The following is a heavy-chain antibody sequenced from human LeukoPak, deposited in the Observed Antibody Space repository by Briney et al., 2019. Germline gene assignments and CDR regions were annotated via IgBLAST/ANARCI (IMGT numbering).Heavy chain of an antibody. Sequence: ASVKVSCKASGYTFTSYGISWVRQAPGQGLEWMGRINPNSGGTNYAQKLQGRVTMTSDTSISTAYMELSRLRSDDTAVYYCTRDPGGLVGAPYDYWGQGTLVTVSS. CDR3: TRDPGGLVGAPYDY. CDR1: GYTFTSYG. D-gene: IGHD1-26*01. V-gene: IGHV1-2*06. J-gene: IGHJ4*02. CDR2: INPNSGGT.